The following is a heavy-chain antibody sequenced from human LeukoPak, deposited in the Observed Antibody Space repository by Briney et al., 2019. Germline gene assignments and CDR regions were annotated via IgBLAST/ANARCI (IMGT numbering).Heavy chain of an antibody. CDR3: ARGLRGGCDP. D-gene: IGHD3-10*01. J-gene: IGHJ5*02. V-gene: IGHV3-13*01. Sequence: GGSLRLSCAASGFTFSSYDMHWVRQATGKGLEWVSGISSGGDTYYPASVKGRFTISRENAKNSLYLQMNSLRAGDTAVYYCARGLRGGCDPWGQGTLVTVSS. CDR2: ISSGGDT. CDR1: GFTFSSYD.